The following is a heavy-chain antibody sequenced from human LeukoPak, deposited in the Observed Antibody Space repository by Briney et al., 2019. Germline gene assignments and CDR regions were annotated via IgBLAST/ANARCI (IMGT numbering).Heavy chain of an antibody. V-gene: IGHV3-13*01. CDR2: IGSGGDT. D-gene: IGHD6-19*01. J-gene: IGHJ4*02. CDR3: ARAVAGTDEIDS. Sequence: GGSLRLSCAASGFTFSSYAMSWVRQAPGKGLEWVSAIGSGGDTYYAGSVKGRFTISRESAKNSFYLQMNSLSAGDTAVYFCARAVAGTDEIDSWGQGTLVTVSS. CDR1: GFTFSSYA.